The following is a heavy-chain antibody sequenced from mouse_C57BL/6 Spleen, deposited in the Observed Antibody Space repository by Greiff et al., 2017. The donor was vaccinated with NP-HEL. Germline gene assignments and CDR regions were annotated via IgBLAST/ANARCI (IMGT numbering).Heavy chain of an antibody. J-gene: IGHJ2*01. V-gene: IGHV3-6*01. CDR2: IRYDGSN. Sequence: ESGPGLVKPSQSLSLTCSVTGYSISRGYYWNWIRQFPVNKLEWLGSIRYDGSNNDNPSLKNRISITRDKSKNQFCLKVNSVTTEDTATYYCARAPTVVAPFDYWGQGTTRTVSS. CDR3: ARAPTVVAPFDY. D-gene: IGHD1-1*01. CDR1: GYSISRGYY.